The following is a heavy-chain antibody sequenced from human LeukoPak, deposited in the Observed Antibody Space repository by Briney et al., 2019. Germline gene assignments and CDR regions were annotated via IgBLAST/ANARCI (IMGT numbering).Heavy chain of an antibody. CDR1: GGSSSSYY. CDR3: ARYIWGSYPTFEDY. CDR2: IYYSGST. Sequence: PSETLSFXCTVSGGSSSSYYWSWIRQPPGKGLEWIGYIYYSGSTNYNPSLKSRVTISVDTSKNQFSLKLSSVTAADTAVYSCARYIWGSYPTFEDYWGQGTLVTVSS. J-gene: IGHJ4*02. D-gene: IGHD3-16*02. V-gene: IGHV4-59*01.